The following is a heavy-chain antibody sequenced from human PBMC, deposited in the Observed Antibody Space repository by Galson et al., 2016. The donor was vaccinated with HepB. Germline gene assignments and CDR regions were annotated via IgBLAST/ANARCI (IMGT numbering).Heavy chain of an antibody. Sequence: SLRLSCAASGFTFGDYYMGWVRQAPGKGLEWVSVIYSGGTTYYADSVKGRFTISRDNSKNTLYLQMNGLRSEDTAVYYCVRPGHTYESSGYISNSFEYWGQGTLVTVSP. CDR3: VRPGHTYESSGYISNSFEY. CDR1: GFTFGDYY. V-gene: IGHV3-53*01. CDR2: IYSGGTT. J-gene: IGHJ4*02. D-gene: IGHD3-22*01.